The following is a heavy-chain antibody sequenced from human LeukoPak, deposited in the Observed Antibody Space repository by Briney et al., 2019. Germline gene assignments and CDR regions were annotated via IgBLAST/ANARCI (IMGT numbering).Heavy chain of an antibody. D-gene: IGHD3-10*01. CDR2: ISGSGGST. V-gene: IGHV3-23*01. CDR3: ASGGSGSALYY. CDR1: GFTFSSYA. J-gene: IGHJ4*02. Sequence: PGGSLRLSCAASGFTFSSYAMSWVRQAPGKGLEWVSDISGSGGSTFYADSVKGRFTISRDNSKNTLYLQMNSLRAEDTAVYYCASGGSGSALYYWGQGTLVTVSS.